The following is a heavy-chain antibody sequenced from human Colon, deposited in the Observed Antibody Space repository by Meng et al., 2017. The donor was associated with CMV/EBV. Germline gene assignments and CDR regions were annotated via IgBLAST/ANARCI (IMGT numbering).Heavy chain of an antibody. CDR1: GYTFINHA. CDR3: ARGSGSDGRDWFDP. J-gene: IGHJ5*02. V-gene: IGHV1-8*01. D-gene: IGHD1-26*01. CDR2: MNSNTGNT. Sequence: KASGYTFINHAMDWVRQAPGQGLEWMGWMNSNTGNTGYAQKFQGRVTMTRDTSTSTAYMELSSLRSDDTAIYYCARGSGSDGRDWFDPWGQGTLVTVSS.